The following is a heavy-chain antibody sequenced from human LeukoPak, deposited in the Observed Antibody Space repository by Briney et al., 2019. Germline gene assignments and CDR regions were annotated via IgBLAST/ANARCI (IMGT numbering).Heavy chain of an antibody. D-gene: IGHD5-18*01. J-gene: IGHJ2*01. CDR3: ARVDTAMATWYFDL. CDR2: IYYSGTT. V-gene: IGHV4-59*01. Sequence: KPSETLSLTCTVSGGSISSYYWSWIRQPPGKGLEWIGYIYYSGTTNYNPSLKSQVTISVDTSKNQFSLKLSSVTAADTAVYYCARVDTAMATWYFDLWGRGTLVTVSS. CDR1: GGSISSYY.